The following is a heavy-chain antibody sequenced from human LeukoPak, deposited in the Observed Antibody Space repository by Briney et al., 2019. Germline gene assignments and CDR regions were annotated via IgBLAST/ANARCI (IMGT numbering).Heavy chain of an antibody. CDR3: ARSQSSSLIDY. CDR2: LTGSGGST. J-gene: IGHJ4*02. Sequence: GGSLRLSCAASGFTFSSYAMSWVRQAPGKGLEWVSTLTGSGGSTYYADSVKGRFTFSRDNSKNTLYLQMNSLTVEDTAVYYCARSQSSSLIDYWGQGTLVTVSS. D-gene: IGHD6-13*01. V-gene: IGHV3-23*01. CDR1: GFTFSSYA.